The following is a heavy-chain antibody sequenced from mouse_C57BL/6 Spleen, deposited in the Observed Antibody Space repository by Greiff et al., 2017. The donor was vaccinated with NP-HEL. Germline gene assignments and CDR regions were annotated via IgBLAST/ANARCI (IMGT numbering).Heavy chain of an antibody. D-gene: IGHD2-5*01. CDR1: GFTFSNYW. Sequence: EVQLVESGGGLVQPGGSMKLSCVASGFTFSNYWMNWVRQSPEKGLEWVAQIRLKSDNYATHYAESVKGRFTISRDDSKSSVYLQMNNLRAEDTGIYYCTGSNYSYYFDYWGQGTTLTVSS. CDR2: IRLKSDNYAT. CDR3: TGSNYSYYFDY. J-gene: IGHJ2*01. V-gene: IGHV6-3*01.